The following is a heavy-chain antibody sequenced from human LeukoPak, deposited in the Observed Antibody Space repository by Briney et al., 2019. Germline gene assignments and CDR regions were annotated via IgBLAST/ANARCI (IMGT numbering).Heavy chain of an antibody. CDR3: TRDVRLRHKYYYMDV. Sequence: GGSLRLSCAASGFTFSSFGMNWVRQAPGKGLEWVSYISSSSSTIYYADSVKGRFTISRDNAKNSLYLQMNSLRAEDTAVYYCTRDVRLRHKYYYMDVWGKGTTVTVSS. CDR2: ISSSSSTI. V-gene: IGHV3-48*01. D-gene: IGHD4-17*01. CDR1: GFTFSSFG. J-gene: IGHJ6*03.